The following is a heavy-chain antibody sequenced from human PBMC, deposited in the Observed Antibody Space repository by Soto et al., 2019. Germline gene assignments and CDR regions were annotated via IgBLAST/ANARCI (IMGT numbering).Heavy chain of an antibody. CDR3: ARLLFSTSVFDY. D-gene: IGHD6-6*01. J-gene: IGHJ4*02. V-gene: IGHV5-51*01. CDR1: GYTFTTYW. CDR2: IHPGDSDT. Sequence: PGESLKISGRGSGYTFTTYWIAWVRQMPGKGLEWVGIIHPGDSDTEYSPSVQGQVTISADKSINTAYLQWSSLKASDTAMYYCARLLFSTSVFDYWGQGTQVTVSS.